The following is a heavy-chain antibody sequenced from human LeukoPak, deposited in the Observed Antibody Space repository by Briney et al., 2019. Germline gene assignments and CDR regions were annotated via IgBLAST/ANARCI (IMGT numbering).Heavy chain of an antibody. V-gene: IGHV4-39*01. CDR2: IYHSGYT. D-gene: IGHD3-10*01. Sequence: SETLSLTCTVSGGSINSSSYYWGWIRQPPGEALEWLGSIYHSGYTYYNPSLKSRVTICVDTSKSQFSLKLSSVTAADTAVYYCARSSMFRGVTVDYWGQGTLVTVSS. J-gene: IGHJ4*02. CDR1: GGSINSSSYY. CDR3: ARSSMFRGVTVDY.